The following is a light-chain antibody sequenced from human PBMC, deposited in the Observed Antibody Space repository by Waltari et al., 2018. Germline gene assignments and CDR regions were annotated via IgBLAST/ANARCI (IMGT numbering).Light chain of an antibody. CDR1: SSDIGGYNY. J-gene: IGLJ2*01. CDR3: TSYSGSDTVI. Sequence: QSALTQPPSASGSPGQSVTISCTRTSSDIGGYNYVSWYQQHPGKAPKLMIYEVTERPSGVPDRFSGSKSGNTASLTVSGLRTEDEADYYCTSYSGSDTVIFGGGTKLTVL. CDR2: EVT. V-gene: IGLV2-8*01.